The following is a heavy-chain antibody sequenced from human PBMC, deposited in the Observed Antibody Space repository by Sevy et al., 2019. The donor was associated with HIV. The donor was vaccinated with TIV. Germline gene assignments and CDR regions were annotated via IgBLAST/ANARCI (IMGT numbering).Heavy chain of an antibody. J-gene: IGHJ6*02. CDR1: GFTFSSYW. Sequence: GGSLRLSCAASGFTFSSYWMSWVRQAPWKGLEWVANIKQDGSEKYYVDSVKGRFTISRDNAKNSLYLQMNSLRAEDTAVYYCARDCDSSYYYYGMDVWGQGTTVTVSS. CDR2: IKQDGSEK. D-gene: IGHD3-22*01. V-gene: IGHV3-7*01. CDR3: ARDCDSSYYYYGMDV.